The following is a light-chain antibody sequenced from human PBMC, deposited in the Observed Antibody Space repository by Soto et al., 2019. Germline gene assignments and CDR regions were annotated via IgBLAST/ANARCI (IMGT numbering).Light chain of an antibody. CDR3: HRYGSLYT. J-gene: IGKJ2*01. CDR1: QSVSSSY. CDR2: GAS. Sequence: EIVLTQSPGTLSLSPGERATLSCRASQSVSSSYLAWYQQKPGQAPRLLIYGASSRATGIPDRFSGSGSGTDFTLTISRLEPEDFAVYYWHRYGSLYTFGQGTKVAIK. V-gene: IGKV3-20*01.